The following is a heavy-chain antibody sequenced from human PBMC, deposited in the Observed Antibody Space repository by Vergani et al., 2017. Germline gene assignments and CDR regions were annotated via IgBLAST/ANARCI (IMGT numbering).Heavy chain of an antibody. Sequence: EVQLLESGGGLVQPGGSLRLSCEASGFIFSDHYMDWVRQAPGKGLEWVANIKQDGSEKYYVDSVKGRFTISRDNAKNSLYLQMNSLRAEDTAVYYCARDTFGEGDYYYYGMDVWGQGTTVTVSS. CDR1: GFIFSDHY. CDR3: ARDTFGEGDYYYYGMDV. CDR2: IKQDGSEK. D-gene: IGHD3-10*01. V-gene: IGHV3-7*01. J-gene: IGHJ6*02.